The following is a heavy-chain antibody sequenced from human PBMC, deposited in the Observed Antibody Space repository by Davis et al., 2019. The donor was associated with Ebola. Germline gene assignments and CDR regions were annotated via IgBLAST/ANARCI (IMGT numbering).Heavy chain of an antibody. D-gene: IGHD6-13*01. CDR1: GGSISSYY. V-gene: IGHV4-59*01. J-gene: IGHJ2*01. Sequence: SETLSLTCTVSGGSISSYYWSWFRQPPGKGLEWIGYIYYSGSTNYNPSLKSPVTISLDTSKGQFSLKLTSVTPADTAMYYCARTYSSSWSDWYFDLWGRGSLVTVSS. CDR2: IYYSGST. CDR3: ARTYSSSWSDWYFDL.